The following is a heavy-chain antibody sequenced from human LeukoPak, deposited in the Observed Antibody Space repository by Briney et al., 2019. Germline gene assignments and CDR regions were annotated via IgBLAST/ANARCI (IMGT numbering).Heavy chain of an antibody. Sequence: EASVKVSCKASGYTFTGYYMHWVRQAPGQGLEWMGRINPTSGGTNYAQKFQGRVTMTRETSISTAYMALSRLRSDDTAVYYCATHLVPTGIDYWGQGTLVTVSS. CDR3: ATHLVPTGIDY. CDR1: GYTFTGYY. CDR2: INPTSGGT. D-gene: IGHD3-10*01. J-gene: IGHJ4*02. V-gene: IGHV1-2*06.